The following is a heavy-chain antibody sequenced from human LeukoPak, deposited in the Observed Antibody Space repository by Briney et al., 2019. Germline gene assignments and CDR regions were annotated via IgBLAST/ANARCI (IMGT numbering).Heavy chain of an antibody. J-gene: IGHJ4*02. Sequence: GGSLRLSCAASGFTFSDYSMNWVRQAPGKGLEWVSSISSGSTSIYYVDSVKGRFTISRDNAKNSLYLQMNSLNTEDTAVYYCTTPYYYGSGTITPIYYFDYWGQGTLVTVSS. CDR3: TTPYYYGSGTITPIYYFDY. D-gene: IGHD3-10*01. CDR1: GFTFSDYS. V-gene: IGHV3-21*03. CDR2: ISSGSTSI.